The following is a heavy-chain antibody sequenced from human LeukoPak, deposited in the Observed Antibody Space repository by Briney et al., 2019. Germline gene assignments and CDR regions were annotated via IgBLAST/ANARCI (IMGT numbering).Heavy chain of an antibody. J-gene: IGHJ5*02. CDR3: AKDYYDSSGYYLYNWFDP. V-gene: IGHV3-23*01. D-gene: IGHD3-22*01. CDR1: GFTFSSYA. CDR2: ISGSGGST. Sequence: PGGSLRLSCAASGFTFSSYAMSWVSQAPGKGLEWVSAISGSGGSTYYADSVKGRFTISRDDSKNSLYLQMNSLRAEDSAVYYCAKDYYDSSGYYLYNWFDPWGQGTLVTVSS.